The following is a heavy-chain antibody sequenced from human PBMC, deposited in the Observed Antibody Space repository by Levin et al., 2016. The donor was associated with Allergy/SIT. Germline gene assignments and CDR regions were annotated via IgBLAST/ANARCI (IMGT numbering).Heavy chain of an antibody. CDR3: AKTGRRMVTMTTYYDT. J-gene: IGHJ4*02. Sequence: GGPLRLSCAASGFAFSSYAVNWVRQAPGKGLEWISAMSASGSTPYYADSVKGRFSISRDNSKNTLYLEMNSLRAEDTAVYYCAKTGRRMVTMTTYYDTWGQGTQVTVSS. CDR1: GFAFSSYA. D-gene: IGHD4-17*01. CDR2: MSASGSTP. V-gene: IGHV3-23*01.